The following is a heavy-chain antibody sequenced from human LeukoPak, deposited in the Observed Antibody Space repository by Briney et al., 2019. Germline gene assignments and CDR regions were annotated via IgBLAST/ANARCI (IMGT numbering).Heavy chain of an antibody. J-gene: IGHJ4*02. CDR3: ARLGGAVAGNPIFFDY. D-gene: IGHD6-19*01. Sequence: GESLKISCKGSGYSFTSYWLGWVRQMPGKGLEWIGIFYAGDSDTRYSTFFQGQVTISADKSISTAYLQWSRLKASDTAMYYCARLGGAVAGNPIFFDYWGQGTLVTVSS. CDR2: FYAGDSDT. V-gene: IGHV5-51*01. CDR1: GYSFTSYW.